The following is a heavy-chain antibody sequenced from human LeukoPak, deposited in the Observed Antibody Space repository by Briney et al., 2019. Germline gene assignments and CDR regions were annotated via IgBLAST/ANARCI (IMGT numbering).Heavy chain of an antibody. Sequence: PSETLSLTCTVSGGSISSYYWSWIRQPPGKGLEWIGYIYYSGSTNYNPSLKSRVTISVDTSKNQFSLKLSSVTAADTAVYYCARHPELETPFDPWGQGTLVTVSS. J-gene: IGHJ5*02. CDR1: GGSISSYY. CDR2: IYYSGST. CDR3: ARHPELETPFDP. V-gene: IGHV4-59*08. D-gene: IGHD1-26*01.